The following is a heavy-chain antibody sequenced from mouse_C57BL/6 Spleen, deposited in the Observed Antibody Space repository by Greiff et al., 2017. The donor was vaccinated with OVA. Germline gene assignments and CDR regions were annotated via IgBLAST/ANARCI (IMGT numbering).Heavy chain of an antibody. D-gene: IGHD1-1*01. CDR3: AREGITTVVGQGAMDY. Sequence: QVQLQQSGAELARPGASVKLSCKASGYTFTSSGISWVKQRTGQGLEWIGEIYPRSGNTYYNEKFKGKATLTADKSSSTAYMELRSLTSEDSAVYFCAREGITTVVGQGAMDYWGQGTSVTVSS. CDR1: GYTFTSSG. CDR2: IYPRSGNT. J-gene: IGHJ4*01. V-gene: IGHV1-81*01.